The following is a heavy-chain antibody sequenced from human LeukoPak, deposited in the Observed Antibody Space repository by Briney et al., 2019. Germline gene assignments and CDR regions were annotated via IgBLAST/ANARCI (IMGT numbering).Heavy chain of an antibody. CDR3: ARAGYSNRWDGVDY. D-gene: IGHD2/OR15-2a*01. V-gene: IGHV5-51*01. CDR2: IYPGDSDT. CDR1: GYTFTNYW. J-gene: IGHJ4*02. Sequence: GESLKISCKGSGYTFTNYWIGWVRQMPGKGQEFMGIIYPGDSDTRYSPSFQGQVTISVDKSINTAYLQWSSLKASDSAMYYCARAGYSNRWDGVDYWGQGTLVTVSS.